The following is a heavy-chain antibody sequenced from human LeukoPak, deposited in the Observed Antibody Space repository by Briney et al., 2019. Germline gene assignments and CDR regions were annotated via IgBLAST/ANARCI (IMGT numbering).Heavy chain of an antibody. Sequence: GGSLRLSCAASGFTFSSYSMNWVRQAPGKGLEWVSSISSSSSYIYYADSVKGRFTISRDNAENSLYLQMNSLRAEDTAVYYCAREMRGEWFGELPQSYYYYYMDVWGKGTTVTVSS. CDR3: AREMRGEWFGELPQSYYYYYMDV. D-gene: IGHD3-10*01. CDR2: ISSSSSYI. J-gene: IGHJ6*03. V-gene: IGHV3-21*01. CDR1: GFTFSSYS.